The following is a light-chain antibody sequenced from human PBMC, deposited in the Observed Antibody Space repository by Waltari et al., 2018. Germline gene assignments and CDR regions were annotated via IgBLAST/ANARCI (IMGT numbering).Light chain of an antibody. Sequence: ATRLTHSQSSLSAPSGDGVTFTGRTSQGISRYLPWFQKKPGKAPNLLIYAASTLHSGVPSRFSGSGSGTDFTLTISSLQPEDFATYYCQQYYSYPCTFGQGTMLEIK. V-gene: IGKV1-8*01. CDR1: QGISRY. CDR2: AAS. J-gene: IGKJ2*02. CDR3: QQYYSYPCT.